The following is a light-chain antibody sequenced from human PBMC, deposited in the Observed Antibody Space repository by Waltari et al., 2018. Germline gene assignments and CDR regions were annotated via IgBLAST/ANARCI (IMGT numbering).Light chain of an antibody. CDR2: DNN. Sequence: QSGLTQPPSVSAATGQRAAISCSGTSSHIWNNSVPWYQQFPGAAPKLLIYDNNKRPSGIPDRFSASKSGTSATLDITGLQTEDEADYYCGTWDNSLVTVIFGGGTKLTVL. CDR3: GTWDNSLVTVI. V-gene: IGLV1-51*01. CDR1: SSHIWNNS. J-gene: IGLJ2*01.